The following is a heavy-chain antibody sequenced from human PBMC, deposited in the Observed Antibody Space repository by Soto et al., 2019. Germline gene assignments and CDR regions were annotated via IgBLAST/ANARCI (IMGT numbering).Heavy chain of an antibody. J-gene: IGHJ3*02. CDR2: IYHSGST. Sequence: KPSVSLSFTCAVSGYSISSGYYWGWIRQPPGKGLEWIGSIYHSGSTYYNPSLKSRVTISGDTSKNQFSLKLSSVTAADTAVYYSARLPYYYDTSGYADAFNIWGQGTMATV. D-gene: IGHD3-22*01. CDR1: GYSISSGYY. V-gene: IGHV4-38-2*01. CDR3: ARLPYYYDTSGYADAFNI.